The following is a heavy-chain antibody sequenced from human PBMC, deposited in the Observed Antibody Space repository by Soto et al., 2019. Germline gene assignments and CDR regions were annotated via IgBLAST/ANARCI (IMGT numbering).Heavy chain of an antibody. CDR3: ARASTVAGGSSKSLPNDP. CDR1: GYTFTYYY. V-gene: IGHV1-2*02. J-gene: IGHJ5*02. Sequence: ASVKVSCNASGYTFTYYYMHWVRQAPGQGLEWMGWLNPNSGGTEYAQKFQGGVTMTRDTSISTAYMEMRSLTSGDTAAYYCARASTVAGGSSKSLPNDPWGQGTLVTVSS. CDR2: LNPNSGGT. D-gene: IGHD6-19*01.